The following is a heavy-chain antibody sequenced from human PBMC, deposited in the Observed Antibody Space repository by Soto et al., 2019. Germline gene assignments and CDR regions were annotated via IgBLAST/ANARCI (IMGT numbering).Heavy chain of an antibody. D-gene: IGHD2-15*01. CDR3: ARAHEVAWFDS. CDR2: ITNRGTHT. J-gene: IGHJ5*01. Sequence: PGGSLRLSCTAAGFSFSSYTMNWVRQAPGKGLQWVASITNRGTHTYSADSVKGRFTISRDNDKNSLYLQMNNLRAEDTATYYCARAHEVAWFDSWGLGTLVTVSS. V-gene: IGHV3-21*06. CDR1: GFSFSSYT.